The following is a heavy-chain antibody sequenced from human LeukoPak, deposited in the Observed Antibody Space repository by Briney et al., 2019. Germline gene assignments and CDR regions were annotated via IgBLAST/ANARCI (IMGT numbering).Heavy chain of an antibody. J-gene: IGHJ4*02. CDR3: ARDNGYYDSSGYLDY. D-gene: IGHD3-22*01. V-gene: IGHV4-59*01. CDR1: GGSISSYY. CDR2: IYYSGST. Sequence: SETLSLTCTVSGGSISSYYWSWIRQPPGKGLEWIGYIYYSGSTNCNPSLKSRVTISVDTSKNQFSLKLSSVTAADTAVYYCARDNGYYDSSGYLDYWGQGTLVTVSS.